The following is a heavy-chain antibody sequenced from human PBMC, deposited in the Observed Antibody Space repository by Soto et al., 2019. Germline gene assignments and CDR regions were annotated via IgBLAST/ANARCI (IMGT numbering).Heavy chain of an antibody. V-gene: IGHV4-31*03. CDR3: AREGYNYNGMDV. J-gene: IGHJ6*02. D-gene: IGHD3-10*01. CDR2: IYYNGRA. Sequence: QVQLQESGPGLVEPSQTLSLTCTVSGGSVSSGDYYWTWIRQHPGKGLEWIGYIYYNGRASYNPSLKSRVTILLDTSQNQFSLNLNSVTAADAAVYYCAREGYNYNGMDVWGQGTTVTVSS. CDR1: GGSVSSGDYY.